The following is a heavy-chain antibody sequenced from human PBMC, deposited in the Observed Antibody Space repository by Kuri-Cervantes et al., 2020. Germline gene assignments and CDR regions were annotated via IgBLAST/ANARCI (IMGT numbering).Heavy chain of an antibody. CDR3: ARGGMRGAWGLFDY. CDR1: GDSISNNVW. Sequence: GSLRLSCDVSGDSISNNVWWAWVRQPPGKGLEWIGEIYHSGSTNYAPSLKSRVTMSVDTSKNQFSLKLSSVTAADTAVYYCARGGMRGAWGLFDYWGQGTLVTVSS. J-gene: IGHJ4*02. D-gene: IGHD2-8*01. CDR2: IYHSGST. V-gene: IGHV4-4*02.